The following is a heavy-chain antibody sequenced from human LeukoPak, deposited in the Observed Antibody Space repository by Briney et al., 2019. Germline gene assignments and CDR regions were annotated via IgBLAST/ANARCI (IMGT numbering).Heavy chain of an antibody. J-gene: IGHJ4*02. CDR2: IIYSGDT. Sequence: SETLSLTCTVSSGSISSTSYYWGWIRQPPGKGLEWIGGIIYSGDTYYNPSLKSRVTISVDTTRNQFSLKLTSVTAADTAVYYCARRHYYGSAYDYWGQGTLVTVSS. V-gene: IGHV4-39*01. CDR3: ARRHYYGSAYDY. CDR1: SGSISSTSYY. D-gene: IGHD3-10*01.